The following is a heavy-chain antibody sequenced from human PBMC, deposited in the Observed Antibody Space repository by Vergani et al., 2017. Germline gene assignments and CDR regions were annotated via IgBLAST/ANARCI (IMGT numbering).Heavy chain of an antibody. J-gene: IGHJ6*03. D-gene: IGHD6-13*01. CDR2: VNHRGTT. Sequence: QVQLQQWGAGLLKPSETLSLTCAVSGGSLSGNFWAWLRQPPGKGLEWIGEVNHRGTTNSNPSLKSRVIISSDTSKNQFALQLRSVTAADSAVYYCAREISGRGYYDYYMDVWGKGITVTVSS. CDR3: AREISGRGYYDYYMDV. V-gene: IGHV4-34*01. CDR1: GGSLSGNF.